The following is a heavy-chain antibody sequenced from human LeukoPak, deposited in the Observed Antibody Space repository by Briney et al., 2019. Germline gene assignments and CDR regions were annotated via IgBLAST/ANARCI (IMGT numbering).Heavy chain of an antibody. J-gene: IGHJ4*02. CDR3: AKVPVTDY. Sequence: GGSLRLSCAASGFTFSRYAMSWARQAPGKGLEWVSGISGSGDNTYYADSVKGRFTISRDNSKNTLYLQMNSLRAEDTAVHYCAKVPVTDYRGQGTLVTVSS. V-gene: IGHV3-23*01. CDR1: GFTFSRYA. D-gene: IGHD5-18*01. CDR2: ISGSGDNT.